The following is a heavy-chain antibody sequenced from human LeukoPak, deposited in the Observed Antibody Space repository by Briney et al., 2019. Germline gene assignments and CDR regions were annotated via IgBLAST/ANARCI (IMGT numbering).Heavy chain of an antibody. J-gene: IGHJ4*02. CDR1: GFTFSSYG. D-gene: IGHD6-13*01. CDR3: AREDSRYSTGWYVVD. Sequence: GRSLRHSCAASGFTFSSYGRHWVRQAPGTGLERVAVIWYDGSSKYYEDSVKGRFTISRDNSKNTLYLQMNSLRAEDTAVYYCAREDSRYSTGWYVVDWGQGTLVTVSS. V-gene: IGHV3-33*01. CDR2: IWYDGSSK.